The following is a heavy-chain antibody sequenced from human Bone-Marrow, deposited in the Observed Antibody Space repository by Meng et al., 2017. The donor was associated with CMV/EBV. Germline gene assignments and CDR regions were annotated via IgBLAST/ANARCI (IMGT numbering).Heavy chain of an antibody. CDR3: ARDNRGSLLP. CDR2: IGTAGDT. CDR1: GFTFSSYD. D-gene: IGHD1-26*01. Sequence: GESLKISCAASGFTFSSYDMHWVRQATGKGLEWVSAIGTAGDTYYPGSVKGRFTIFRENAKNSLYLQMNSLRAGDTAVYYCARDNRGSLLPWGQGTLVTVSS. V-gene: IGHV3-13*01. J-gene: IGHJ5*02.